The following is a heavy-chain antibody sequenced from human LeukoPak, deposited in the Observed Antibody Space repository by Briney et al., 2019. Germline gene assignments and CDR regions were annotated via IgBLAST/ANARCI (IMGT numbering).Heavy chain of an antibody. J-gene: IGHJ4*02. CDR2: ISSSSSTI. D-gene: IGHD6-6*01. CDR1: GFAFSSYS. Sequence: PGGSLRLSCAASGFAFSSYSMNWVRQAPGKGLEWVSYISSSSSTIYYADSVKGRFTISRDNSKNTLYLQMNSLRAEDTAVYYCAKEGSAARAGRSYYFDYWGQGTLVTVSS. CDR3: AKEGSAARAGRSYYFDY. V-gene: IGHV3-48*01.